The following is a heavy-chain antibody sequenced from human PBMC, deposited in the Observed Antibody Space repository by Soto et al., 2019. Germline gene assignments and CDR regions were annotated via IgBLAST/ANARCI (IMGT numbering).Heavy chain of an antibody. J-gene: IGHJ4*01. CDR1: GFTFSTYA. Sequence: EVQLLESGGGLVQPGGSLRLSCAASGFTFSTYAMSWVRQAPGKGLEWVSAISGSGGGTYYADSVKGRFTISRDNSKNTLYLQINSLRAEDTAIYYCAKRSDDSSGFQNWGQGTLVTVSS. CDR2: ISGSGGGT. V-gene: IGHV3-23*01. CDR3: AKRSDDSSGFQN. D-gene: IGHD3-22*01.